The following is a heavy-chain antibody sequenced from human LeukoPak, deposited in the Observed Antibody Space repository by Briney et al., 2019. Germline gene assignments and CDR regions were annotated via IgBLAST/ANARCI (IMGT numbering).Heavy chain of an antibody. Sequence: GGSLRLSCAASGFTFDDYGMSWVRQAPGKGLEWVSGINWNSGSTGYADSVKGRFTISRDNAKNSLYLQMNSLRAEDTALYYCARAEGNYYDSSTGDYWGQGTLVTVSS. CDR1: GFTFDDYG. V-gene: IGHV3-20*04. CDR2: INWNSGST. J-gene: IGHJ4*02. D-gene: IGHD3-22*01. CDR3: ARAEGNYYDSSTGDY.